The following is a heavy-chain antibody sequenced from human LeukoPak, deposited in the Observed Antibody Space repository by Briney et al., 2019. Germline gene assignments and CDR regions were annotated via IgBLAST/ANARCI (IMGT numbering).Heavy chain of an antibody. CDR1: GYTFTSYA. J-gene: IGHJ4*02. Sequence: SVKVSCKASGYTFTSYAMHWVRQAPGQRLEWMGWINAGNGNTKYSQKFQGRVTITRDTSASTAYMELSSLRSEDTAVYYCARADYYGDYERLLDYWGQGTLVTVSS. V-gene: IGHV1-3*01. D-gene: IGHD4-17*01. CDR3: ARADYYGDYERLLDY. CDR2: INAGNGNT.